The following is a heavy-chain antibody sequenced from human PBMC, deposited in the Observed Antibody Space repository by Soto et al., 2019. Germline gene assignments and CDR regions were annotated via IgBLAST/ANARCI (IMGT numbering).Heavy chain of an antibody. V-gene: IGHV1-3*01. Sequence: ASVKVSCKASGYTFTRYTMYWVRQAPGQRLECMGWINAGNDNIKYSQKFQGRVTITTDTSASTAYMDLTSLRSEDTAVYYCARAETDVDIVATIGAGDYWGQGTLVTVSS. CDR3: ARAETDVDIVATIGAGDY. J-gene: IGHJ4*02. D-gene: IGHD5-12*01. CDR2: INAGNDNI. CDR1: GYTFTRYT.